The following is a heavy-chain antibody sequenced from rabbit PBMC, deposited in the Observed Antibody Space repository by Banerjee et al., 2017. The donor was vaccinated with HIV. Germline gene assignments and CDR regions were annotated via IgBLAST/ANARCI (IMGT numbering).Heavy chain of an antibody. J-gene: IGHJ6*01. CDR3: ARDLAGVIGWNFGL. V-gene: IGHV1S45*01. CDR1: GFSFSYSYW. D-gene: IGHD4-1*01. CDR2: IYAGSDRAT. Sequence: QEQLVESGGGLVQPEGSLTLTCTASGFSFSYSYWICWVRQAPGKGLEWIACIYAGSDRATYYATWAKGRFTLSTTSSTTVTLQMTSLTAADTATYFCARDLAGVIGWNFGLWGPGTLVTVS.